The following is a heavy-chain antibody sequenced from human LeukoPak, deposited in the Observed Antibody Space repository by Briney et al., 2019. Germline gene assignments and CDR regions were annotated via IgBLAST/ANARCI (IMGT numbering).Heavy chain of an antibody. D-gene: IGHD3-22*01. J-gene: IGHJ4*02. CDR1: GYTFTSYG. CDR2: ISSYNGNT. Sequence: ASVKVSCKASGYTFTSYGISWVRQAPGQGLEGMGWISSYNGNTNYALNLQGRVTMTTDTSTSTAYMELRSLRSDDTAMYYCARGYYYDSSGYYYDYFDYWGQRTLVTVSS. V-gene: IGHV1-18*01. CDR3: ARGYYYDSSGYYYDYFDY.